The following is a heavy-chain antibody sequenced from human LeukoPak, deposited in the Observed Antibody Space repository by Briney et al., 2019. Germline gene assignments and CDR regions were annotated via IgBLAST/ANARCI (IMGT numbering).Heavy chain of an antibody. V-gene: IGHV3-74*01. Sequence: GGSLRLSCAASGFTFSHHWMHWVRQAPGKGLVWVSHISSDESSTTSADSVKGRFTISRANRKTTLYLQMNSLRVEDTAMYYCTRNPDGRNWFDPWGQGTLVTVS. CDR2: ISSDESST. D-gene: IGHD1-14*01. J-gene: IGHJ5*02. CDR3: TRNPDGRNWFDP. CDR1: GFTFSHHW.